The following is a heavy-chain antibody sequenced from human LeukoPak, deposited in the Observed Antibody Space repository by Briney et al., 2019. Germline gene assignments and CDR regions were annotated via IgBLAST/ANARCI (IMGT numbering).Heavy chain of an antibody. J-gene: IGHJ4*02. CDR2: IIPIFGTA. D-gene: IGHD2-2*01. Sequence: ASVKVSCKASGGTFSSYAISWVRQAPGQGLEWMGGIIPIFGTANYAQKFQGRVTITADESTSTAYMELSSLRSEDTAVYYCAREDRVYCSSTSCYPNYYFDYWGQGTLVTVSS. CDR1: GGTFSSYA. V-gene: IGHV1-69*13. CDR3: AREDRVYCSSTSCYPNYYFDY.